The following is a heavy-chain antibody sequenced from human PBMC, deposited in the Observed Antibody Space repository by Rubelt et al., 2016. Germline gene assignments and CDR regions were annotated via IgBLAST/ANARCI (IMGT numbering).Heavy chain of an antibody. J-gene: IGHJ4*02. CDR2: IKQDGSEK. D-gene: IGHD6-13*01. V-gene: IGHV3-7*01. CDR1: SSYW. CDR3: ARVAAAGVFDY. Sequence: SSYWMSWVRQAPGKGLEWVANIKQDGSEKYYVDSVKGRFTISRDNAKNSLYLQMNSLRAEDTAVYYCARVAAAGVFDYWGQGTLVTVSS.